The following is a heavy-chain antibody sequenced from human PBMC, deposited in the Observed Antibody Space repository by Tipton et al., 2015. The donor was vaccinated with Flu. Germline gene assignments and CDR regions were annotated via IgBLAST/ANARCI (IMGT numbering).Heavy chain of an antibody. J-gene: IGHJ4*02. Sequence: QLVQSGAEVKKPGESLKISCKGSGYSFTSYWIGWVRQMPGKGLEWMGIIYPGDSDTRYSPSFQGQVTISADKSISTAYLQWSSLKASDTAMYHCVRRDYGDYPRMGFDYWGQGTLVTVSS. V-gene: IGHV5-51*03. CDR1: GYSFTSYW. D-gene: IGHD4-17*01. CDR3: VRRDYGDYPRMGFDY. CDR2: IYPGDSDT.